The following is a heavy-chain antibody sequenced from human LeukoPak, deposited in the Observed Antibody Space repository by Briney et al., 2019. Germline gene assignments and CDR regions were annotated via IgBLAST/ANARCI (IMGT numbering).Heavy chain of an antibody. Sequence: PSETLSLTCIVSGGSISNSRYYWGWIRQPPGKGLEWIGNIYDSGSTSYNPSLKSRATISVDTSNNHFSLNLRSVTAADTAVYYCARLGATGSWPFDYWGQGTLVTVSS. D-gene: IGHD4/OR15-4a*01. CDR2: IYDSGST. V-gene: IGHV4-39*07. CDR3: ARLGATGSWPFDY. J-gene: IGHJ4*01. CDR1: GGSISNSRYY.